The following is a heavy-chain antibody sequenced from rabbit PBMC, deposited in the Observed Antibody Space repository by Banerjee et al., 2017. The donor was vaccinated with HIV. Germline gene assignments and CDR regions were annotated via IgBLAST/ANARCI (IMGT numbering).Heavy chain of an antibody. V-gene: IGHV1S43*01. Sequence: QEQLVESGGGLVKPGGSLKLSCKASGFDFSSYYRMCWVRQAPGRGLELIACIYTSSGSTWYASWVNGRFTISRSTNLNTVTLQMTSLTAADTATYFCARGLVVVVIGMGFPYYFNLWGQGTLVTVS. CDR2: IYTSSGST. D-gene: IGHD1-1*01. J-gene: IGHJ4*01. CDR1: GFDFSSYYR. CDR3: ARGLVVVVIGMGFPYYFNL.